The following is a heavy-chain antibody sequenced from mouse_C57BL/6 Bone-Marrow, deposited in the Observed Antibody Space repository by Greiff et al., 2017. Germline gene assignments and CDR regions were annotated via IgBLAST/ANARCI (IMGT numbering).Heavy chain of an antibody. Sequence: VQRVESGAELVKPGASVMMSCKASGYTFTTYPIEWMQKNHGTSLEWIGNFHPYNDDTTYNEKFTGKATLTVENSSSTVYLELRRLTSDDSAVYYCARGGNYGGYYFDYWGQGTTRTVSS. CDR1: GYTFTTYP. J-gene: IGHJ2*01. CDR2: FHPYNDDT. D-gene: IGHD2-1*01. V-gene: IGHV1-47*01. CDR3: ARGGNYGGYYFDY.